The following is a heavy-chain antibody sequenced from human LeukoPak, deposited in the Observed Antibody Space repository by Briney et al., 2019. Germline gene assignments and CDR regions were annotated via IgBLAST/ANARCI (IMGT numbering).Heavy chain of an antibody. J-gene: IGHJ5*02. CDR2: IYTSGST. Sequence: SETLSLTCTVSGGSISSGSYYWSWIRQPAGKGLEWIGRIYTSGSTNYNPSLKSRVTISVDTSKNQFSLKLSSVTAADTAVYYCAREKQQWLVPFWFDPWGQGTLVTVSS. V-gene: IGHV4-61*02. CDR1: GGSISSGSYY. CDR3: AREKQQWLVPFWFDP. D-gene: IGHD6-19*01.